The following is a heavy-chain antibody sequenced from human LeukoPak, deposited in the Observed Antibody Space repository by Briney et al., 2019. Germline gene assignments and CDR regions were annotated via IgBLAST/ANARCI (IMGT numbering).Heavy chain of an antibody. CDR3: ARVAAISFHCTNGVCSHKPPGLNWFDP. CDR1: GYTFTSYG. Sequence: ASVKVSCTASGYTFTSYGISWVRQAPGQGLEWMGWISAYNGNTNYAQKLQGRVTMTTDTSTSTAYMELRSLRSDDTAVYYCARVAAISFHCTNGVCSHKPPGLNWFDPWGQGTLVTVSS. V-gene: IGHV1-18*01. CDR2: ISAYNGNT. J-gene: IGHJ5*02. D-gene: IGHD2-8*01.